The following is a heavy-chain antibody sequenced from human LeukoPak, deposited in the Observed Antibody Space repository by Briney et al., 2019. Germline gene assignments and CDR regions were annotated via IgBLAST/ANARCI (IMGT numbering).Heavy chain of an antibody. D-gene: IGHD2-21*01. CDR3: LWWNY. CDR2: IKSNSDGGTT. Sequence: GGSLRLSCVASGFTFSTAWMSWLRQAPGKGLEWVGRIKSNSDGGTTDYAASVKGRFTISRDDSKNTLYLQMNILKTEDTAVYYCLWWNYWGQGTLVTVSS. J-gene: IGHJ4*02. CDR1: GFTFSTAW. V-gene: IGHV3-15*01.